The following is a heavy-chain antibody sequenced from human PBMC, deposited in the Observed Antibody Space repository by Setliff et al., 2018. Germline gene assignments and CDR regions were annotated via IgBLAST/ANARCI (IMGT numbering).Heavy chain of an antibody. V-gene: IGHV4-59*12. CDR1: GVSITTFY. Sequence: LSLNYTVSGVSITTFYWTWIRQPPEKRLAWIRFITYSGSAYYHPSLKSRVTISLDTSKNQFSLKLSSVTAAATAVYYCARVDDVGSGYEKWIDPWGRGTLVTVSS. CDR2: ITYSGSA. CDR3: ARVDDVGSGYEKWIDP. J-gene: IGHJ5*02. D-gene: IGHD3-22*01.